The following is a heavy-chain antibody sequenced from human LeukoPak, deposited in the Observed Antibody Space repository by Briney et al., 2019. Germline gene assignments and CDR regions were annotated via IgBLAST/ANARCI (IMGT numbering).Heavy chain of an antibody. CDR1: GDSITTSNYY. CDR2: LYYSGST. V-gene: IGHV4-39*01. J-gene: IGHJ4*02. D-gene: IGHD6-13*01. CDR3: ARQEEQVVVFDY. Sequence: SETLPLTCTVSGDSITTSNYYWGWIRQPPGRGLEWIASLYYSGSTYYNPSVKSRVTISVDTSKNQFSLKLSSVTAADTAMYYCARQEEQVVVFDYWGQGALVTVSS.